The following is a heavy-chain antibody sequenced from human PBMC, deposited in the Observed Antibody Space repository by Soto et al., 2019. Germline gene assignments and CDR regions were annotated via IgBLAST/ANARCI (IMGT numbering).Heavy chain of an antibody. CDR1: GYTFTSYG. J-gene: IGHJ3*02. V-gene: IGHV1-18*01. Sequence: ASVKDSCKASGYTFTSYGISWVRQAPGQGLEWMGWISAYNGNTNYAQKLQGRVTMTTDTSTSTAYMELRSLRSDDTAVYYCARRLDSSSWHDAFDIWGQGTMVTVSS. D-gene: IGHD6-13*01. CDR2: ISAYNGNT. CDR3: ARRLDSSSWHDAFDI.